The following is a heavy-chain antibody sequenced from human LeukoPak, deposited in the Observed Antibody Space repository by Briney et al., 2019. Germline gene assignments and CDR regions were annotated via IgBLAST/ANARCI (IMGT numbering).Heavy chain of an antibody. CDR1: GYSFPSYC. CDR2: IYPADSDT. V-gene: IGHV5-51*01. Sequence: GESLKISCKGSGYSFPSYCIGWVRQMPGKGLEWMGFIYPADSDTRYSPSFQGQVTFSAAKSIRTAYLQWSSLKASDTAIYYCALAVIASAFDFDIWGQGTMVTVSS. CDR3: ALAVIASAFDFDI. J-gene: IGHJ3*02. D-gene: IGHD3-10*01.